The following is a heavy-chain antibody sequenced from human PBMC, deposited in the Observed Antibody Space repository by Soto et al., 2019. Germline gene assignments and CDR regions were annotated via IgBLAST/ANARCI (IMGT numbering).Heavy chain of an antibody. Sequence: PGGSLRLSCAASGFTFSSYAMHWVRQAPGKGLEWVAVISYDGSNKYYADSVKGRFTISRDNSKNTLYLQMNSLRAEDTAVYYCARGDEAYCGGDCYHYFDYWGQGTLVTVPQ. CDR2: ISYDGSNK. CDR3: ARGDEAYCGGDCYHYFDY. V-gene: IGHV3-30-3*01. D-gene: IGHD2-21*02. J-gene: IGHJ4*02. CDR1: GFTFSSYA.